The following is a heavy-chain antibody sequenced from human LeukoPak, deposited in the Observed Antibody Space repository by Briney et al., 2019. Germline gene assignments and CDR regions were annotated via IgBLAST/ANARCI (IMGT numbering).Heavy chain of an antibody. J-gene: IGHJ4*02. CDR2: IKNKANSYTT. Sequence: GGSLRLSCAASGFTFSDHYMDWVRQAPGKGLEWVGRIKNKANSYTTEYAASVKGRFTVSKEDSKNALYLQMNSLKTEDTAVYYCTREGRYCSSTSCYVCLDFWGQGTLVTVSS. CDR1: GFTFSDHY. D-gene: IGHD2-2*01. V-gene: IGHV3-72*01. CDR3: TREGRYCSSTSCYVCLDF.